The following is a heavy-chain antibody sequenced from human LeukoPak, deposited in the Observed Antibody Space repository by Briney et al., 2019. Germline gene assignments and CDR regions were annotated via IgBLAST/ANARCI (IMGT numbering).Heavy chain of an antibody. CDR2: IKEDGSDK. D-gene: IGHD2-15*01. CDR3: ARNAALVDC. Sequence: GGSLRLSCAASGFTVSSNYMSWVRQAPGKGLEWVANIKEDGSDKYYVDSVRGRFTISRDNAKNSLYLQMNSLRAEDTAVYFCARNAALVDCWGQGTLATVSS. V-gene: IGHV3-7*01. J-gene: IGHJ4*02. CDR1: GFTVSSNY.